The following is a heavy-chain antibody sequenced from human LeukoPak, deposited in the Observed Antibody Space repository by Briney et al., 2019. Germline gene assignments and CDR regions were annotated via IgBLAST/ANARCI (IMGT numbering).Heavy chain of an antibody. CDR1: GFTFSDYY. Sequence: PGGSLRLSCAASGFTFSDYYMTWIRQAPVKGLEWVSYISSSGSTTHYADSVKGRFTISRDNAKNSLYVQMNSLRAEDTAVYYCARVPRRGGSFDYWGQGTLVAVSS. D-gene: IGHD6-25*01. CDR2: ISSSGSTT. V-gene: IGHV3-11*01. CDR3: ARVPRRGGSFDY. J-gene: IGHJ4*02.